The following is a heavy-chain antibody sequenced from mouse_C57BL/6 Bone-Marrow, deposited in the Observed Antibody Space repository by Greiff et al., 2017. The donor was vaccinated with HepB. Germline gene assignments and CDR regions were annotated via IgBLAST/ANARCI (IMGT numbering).Heavy chain of an antibody. V-gene: IGHV3-6*01. D-gene: IGHD1-1*01. CDR2: ISYDGSN. CDR3: ARGVYYGSSYGY. J-gene: IGHJ2*01. CDR1: GYSITSGYY. Sequence: EVKLQESGPGLVKPSQSLSLTCSVTGYSITSGYYWNWIRQFPGNKLEWMGYISYDGSNNYNPSLKNRISITRDTSKNQFFLKLNSVTTEDTATYYCARGVYYGSSYGYWGQGTTLTVSS.